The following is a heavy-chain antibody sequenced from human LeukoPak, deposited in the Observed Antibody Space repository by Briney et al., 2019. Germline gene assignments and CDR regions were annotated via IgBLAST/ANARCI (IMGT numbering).Heavy chain of an antibody. D-gene: IGHD3-9*01. CDR1: GFTFSSHS. J-gene: IGHJ4*02. CDR2: INHSGST. CDR3: ARLLRYFDWLPGPFDY. Sequence: GSLRLSCAASGFTFSSHSMNWVRQPPGKGLEWIGEINHSGSTNYNPSLKSRVTISVDTSKNQFSLKLSSVTAADTAVYYCARLLRYFDWLPGPFDYWGQGTLVTVSS. V-gene: IGHV4-34*01.